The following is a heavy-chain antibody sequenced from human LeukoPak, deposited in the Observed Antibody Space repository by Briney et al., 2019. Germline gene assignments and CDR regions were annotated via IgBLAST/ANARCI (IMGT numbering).Heavy chain of an antibody. V-gene: IGHV4-61*01. D-gene: IGHD3-10*01. CDR1: GGSVSSGSYY. Sequence: SEALSLTCTVSGGSVSSGSYYWSWIRQPPGKGLEWIGYIYYSGSTNYNPSLKSRVTISVDTSKNQFSLKLSSVTAADTAVYYCARVSYGSGSYVLDYWGQGTLVTVSS. CDR2: IYYSGST. CDR3: ARVSYGSGSYVLDY. J-gene: IGHJ4*02.